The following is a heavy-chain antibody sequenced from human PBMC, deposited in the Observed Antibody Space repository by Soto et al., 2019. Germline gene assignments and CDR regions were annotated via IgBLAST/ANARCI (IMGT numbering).Heavy chain of an antibody. Sequence: SETLSLTCTVSGGSISSYYWSWIRQPPGKGLEWIGYIYYSGSTKYNPSLKSRVTISVDTSKNEFSLKLSSVTAADTAVYYCGRGVVATIPRYYYYMDVWGKGTTVTVSS. CDR2: IYYSGST. V-gene: IGHV4-59*08. D-gene: IGHD5-12*01. J-gene: IGHJ6*03. CDR1: GGSISSYY. CDR3: GRGVVATIPRYYYYMDV.